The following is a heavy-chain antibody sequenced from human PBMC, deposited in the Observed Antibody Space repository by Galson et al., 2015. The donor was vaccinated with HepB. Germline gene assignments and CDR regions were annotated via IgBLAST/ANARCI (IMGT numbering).Heavy chain of an antibody. CDR3: AKYKAAMTNFDY. V-gene: IGHV3-23*01. D-gene: IGHD5-18*01. CDR2: ISGSGGST. Sequence: SLRLSCAASGFTFSSYAMSWVRQAPGKGLEWVSAISGSGGSTYYADSVKGRFTISRDNSKNTLYLQMNSLRAEDTAVYYCAKYKAAMTNFDYWGQGALVTVSS. CDR1: GFTFSSYA. J-gene: IGHJ4*02.